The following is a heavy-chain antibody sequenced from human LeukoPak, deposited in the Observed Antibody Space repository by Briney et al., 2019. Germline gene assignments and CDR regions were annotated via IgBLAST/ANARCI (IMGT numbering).Heavy chain of an antibody. CDR2: INHSGST. CDR3: ARNGVRGVKKPYYFDY. V-gene: IGHV4-34*01. J-gene: IGHJ4*02. CDR1: GGPFSGYY. Sequence: SETLSLICAVYGGPFSGYYRTWIRQPPGKGLEWIGEINHSGSTNYNPSLKRRVTISVDTSKNQFSLKLSSVTAADTAVYYCARNGVRGVKKPYYFDYWGQGTLVTVSS. D-gene: IGHD3-10*01.